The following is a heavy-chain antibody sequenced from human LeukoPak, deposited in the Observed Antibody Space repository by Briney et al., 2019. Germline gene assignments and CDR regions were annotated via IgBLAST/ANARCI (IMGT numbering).Heavy chain of an antibody. CDR2: INHSGST. V-gene: IGHV4-34*01. D-gene: IGHD3-10*01. CDR3: ARRYKITMVRGVPRDNWFDP. CDR1: GGSFSGYY. Sequence: SETLSLTCTVSGGSFSGYYWSWIRQPPGKGLKWIGEINHSGSTNYNPSLKSRVTISVDTSKNQFSLKLSSVTAADTAVYYCARRYKITMVRGVPRDNWFDPWGQGTLVTVSS. J-gene: IGHJ5*02.